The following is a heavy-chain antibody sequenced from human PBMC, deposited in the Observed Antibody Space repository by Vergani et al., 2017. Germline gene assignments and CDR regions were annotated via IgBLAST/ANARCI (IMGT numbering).Heavy chain of an antibody. D-gene: IGHD6-13*01. CDR2: INHSGST. J-gene: IGHJ6*03. V-gene: IGHV4-34*01. CDR1: GGSFSGYY. CDR3: VRGPDSSSWYYCYSCYMDV. Sequence: QVQLQQWGAGLLKPSETLSLTCAVYGGSFSGYYWSWIRQPPGKGLEWFGEINHSGSTNYNPSLKSRVTISVDTSKNQFSLKLSSVAAADTAVYYYVRGPDSSSWYYCYSCYMDVWGKG.